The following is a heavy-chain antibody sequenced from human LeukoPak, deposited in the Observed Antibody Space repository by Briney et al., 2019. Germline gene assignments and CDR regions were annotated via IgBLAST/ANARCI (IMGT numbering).Heavy chain of an antibody. J-gene: IGHJ5*02. CDR3: AKEQVGYSSSLDEDSFDP. Sequence: PGGSLRLSCAASGFTFSSYAMSWVRQAPVKELEWVSAISGSGGSTYYADSVKGRFTISRDNSKNTLYLQMNSLRAEDTAVYYCAKEQVGYSSSLDEDSFDPWGQGTLVTVSS. D-gene: IGHD6-13*01. V-gene: IGHV3-23*01. CDR2: ISGSGGST. CDR1: GFTFSSYA.